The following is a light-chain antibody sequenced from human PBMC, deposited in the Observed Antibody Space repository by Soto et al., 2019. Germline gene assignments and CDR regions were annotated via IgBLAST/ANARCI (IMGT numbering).Light chain of an antibody. V-gene: IGKV1-5*01. Sequence: DIPMTQVPSTLSASVGDIVTITCRASQSISSWLAWYQQKPGKAPKLLIYDASSLESGVPSRFSGSGSGTEFTLTISSLQPDDFATYYCQQYNSYSWTFGQGTKVDIK. J-gene: IGKJ1*01. CDR1: QSISSW. CDR2: DAS. CDR3: QQYNSYSWT.